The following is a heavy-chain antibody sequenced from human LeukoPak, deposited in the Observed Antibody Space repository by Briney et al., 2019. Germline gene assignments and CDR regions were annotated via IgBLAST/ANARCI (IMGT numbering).Heavy chain of an antibody. CDR3: ARDQCSGGSCYPGWFDP. Sequence: PSETLSLTCTVSGGSISSYYWSWIRQPPGKGLEWIGYIYYSGSTNYNPPLKSRVTISVDTSKNQFSLKLSSVTAADTAVYYCARDQCSGGSCYPGWFDPWGQGTLVTVSS. CDR1: GGSISSYY. J-gene: IGHJ5*02. CDR2: IYYSGST. D-gene: IGHD2-15*01. V-gene: IGHV4-59*01.